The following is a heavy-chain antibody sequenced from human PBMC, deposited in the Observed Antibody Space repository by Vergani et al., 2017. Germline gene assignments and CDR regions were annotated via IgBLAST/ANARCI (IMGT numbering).Heavy chain of an antibody. Sequence: EVQLVESGGGLVKPGGSLRLSCAASGFTFSSYSMNWVRQAPGKGLEWVSSISSSSSYIYYADSVKGRFTISRDNAKNSLYLQMNSLRAEDTAVYYCARGYDFLTGDAFDIWGQGTMVTVSS. D-gene: IGHD3-3*01. V-gene: IGHV3-21*01. CDR2: ISSSSSYI. J-gene: IGHJ3*02. CDR3: ARGYDFLTGDAFDI. CDR1: GFTFSSYS.